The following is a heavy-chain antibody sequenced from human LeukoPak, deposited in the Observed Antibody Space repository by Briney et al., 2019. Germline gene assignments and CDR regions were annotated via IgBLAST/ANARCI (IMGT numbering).Heavy chain of an antibody. D-gene: IGHD2-15*01. CDR2: ISWNSGSI. Sequence: GGSLRLSCAASGFTFDDYAMHWVRQAPGKGLEWGSGISWNSGSIGYADSVKGRFTISRDNAKNSLYLQMHSLRAEDTALYYCARAASYCSGGSCYDYWGQGTLVTVS. J-gene: IGHJ4*02. V-gene: IGHV3-9*01. CDR1: GFTFDDYA. CDR3: ARAASYCSGGSCYDY.